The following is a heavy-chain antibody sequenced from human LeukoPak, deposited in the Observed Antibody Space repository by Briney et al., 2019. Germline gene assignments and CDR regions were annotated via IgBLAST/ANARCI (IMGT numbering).Heavy chain of an antibody. Sequence: PGGSLRLSCAASGFSFSSYSMNWVRQAPGKGLEWVSSISSSSNYIYYADSVKGRFTISRDNAKNSLYPQMNSLRAEDTAVYYCAREKMFYYEGGTYYHAFDIWGQGTMVTVSS. CDR3: AREKMFYYEGGTYYHAFDI. V-gene: IGHV3-21*01. J-gene: IGHJ3*02. CDR2: ISSSSNYI. D-gene: IGHD3-22*01. CDR1: GFSFSSYS.